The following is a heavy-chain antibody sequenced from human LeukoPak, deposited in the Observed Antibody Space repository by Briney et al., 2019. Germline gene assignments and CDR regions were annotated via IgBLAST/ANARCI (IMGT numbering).Heavy chain of an antibody. J-gene: IGHJ4*02. D-gene: IGHD2-21*01. CDR2: INPSGGST. CDR3: AREGEVIVTDNLFY. Sequence: ASVKVSCMASGYTFTSYYMHWVRQAPGQGLEWMGIINPSGGSTTYAQMFQGRVTMTRDTSTRTVYMELSSLRSEDTAAYYCAREGEVIVTDNLFYWGQGTLVTVSS. V-gene: IGHV1-46*01. CDR1: GYTFTSYY.